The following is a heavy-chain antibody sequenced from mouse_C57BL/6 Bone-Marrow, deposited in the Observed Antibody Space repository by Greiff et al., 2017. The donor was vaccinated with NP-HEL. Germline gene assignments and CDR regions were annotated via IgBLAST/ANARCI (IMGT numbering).Heavy chain of an antibody. D-gene: IGHD2-4*01. V-gene: IGHV1-69*01. CDR1: GYTFTSYW. J-gene: IGHJ3*01. CDR2: IDPSDSYT. Sequence: QVQLQQSGAELVMPGASVKLSCKASGYTFTSYWMHWVKQRPGQGLEWIGEIDPSDSYTIYNQKFKGKSTLTVDKSSSTAYMQLSSLTSEDSAVYYCARSGDYAWFAYWGQGTLVTVSA. CDR3: ARSGDYAWFAY.